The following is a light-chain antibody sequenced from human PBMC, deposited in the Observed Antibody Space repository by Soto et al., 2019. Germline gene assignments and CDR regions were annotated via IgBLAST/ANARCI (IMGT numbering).Light chain of an antibody. V-gene: IGLV2-23*02. CDR2: EIT. CDR1: SSDIGSYNL. CDR3: CSYAGSSTMDV. J-gene: IGLJ1*01. Sequence: QSALTQPASVSGSPGQSITISCTGTSSDIGSYNLVSWYQQHPGRAPKLIIYEITERPSGVSNRFSGSKSGNLASLTISGRQAEDEADYYCCSYAGSSTMDVFGAGTKLTVL.